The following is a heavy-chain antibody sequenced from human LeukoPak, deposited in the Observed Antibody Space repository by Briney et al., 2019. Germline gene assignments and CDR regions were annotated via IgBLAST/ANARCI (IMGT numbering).Heavy chain of an antibody. CDR1: GLTFSSYG. CDR2: ISYDGSNK. CDR3: AAGYSSGWRLGYYFDY. V-gene: IGHV3-30*03. D-gene: IGHD6-19*01. Sequence: GGSLRLSCAASGLTFSSYGMHWVRQAPGKGLEWVAVISYDGSNKYYADSVKGRFTISRDNSKNTLYLQMNSLRAEDTAVYYCAAGYSSGWRLGYYFDYWGQGTLVTVSS. J-gene: IGHJ4*02.